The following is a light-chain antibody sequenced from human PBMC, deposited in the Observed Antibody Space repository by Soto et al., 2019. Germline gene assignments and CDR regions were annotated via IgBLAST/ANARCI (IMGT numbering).Light chain of an antibody. CDR3: QQYNNWPPWT. V-gene: IGKV3-15*01. J-gene: IGKJ1*01. CDR1: QSISRN. Sequence: EIVMTQSPATLSVSPGERATLSCRASQSISRNLAWYQHKPGQAPRLLIYAASTRATGIPARFSGAGSGSDFTLTISSLQSEDFAVYYCQQYNNWPPWTFGQGTKVEIK. CDR2: AAS.